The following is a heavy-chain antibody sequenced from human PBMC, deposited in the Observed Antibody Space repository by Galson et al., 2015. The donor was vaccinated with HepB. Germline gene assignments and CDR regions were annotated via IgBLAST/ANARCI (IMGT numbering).Heavy chain of an antibody. CDR2: ISPGGTA. Sequence: SETLSLTCAVSGDSISSNHWWSWVRQAPGKPLEWIGEISPGGTAHYNPSLTSRVTPSTDKSNDQFSLRLTSVTVADTAMYYCARAHSTTSARGRFDPWGQGTLVTVSS. D-gene: IGHD2/OR15-2a*01. V-gene: IGHV4-4*02. CDR1: GDSISSNHW. CDR3: ARAHSTTSARGRFDP. J-gene: IGHJ5*02.